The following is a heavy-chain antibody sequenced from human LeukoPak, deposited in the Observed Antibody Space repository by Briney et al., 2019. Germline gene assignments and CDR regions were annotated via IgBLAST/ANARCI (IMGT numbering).Heavy chain of an antibody. D-gene: IGHD3-22*01. CDR2: IYSGGST. V-gene: IGHV3-53*01. Sequence: GGSLRLSCAASGFTVSKTYMTWVRQAPGKGLEWVSVIYSGGSTFYADSVKGRFTISRDNAKNSLYLQMNSLRDEDTAVYYCAREWFYDSSGYYVYWGQGTLVTVSS. J-gene: IGHJ4*02. CDR1: GFTVSKTY. CDR3: AREWFYDSSGYYVY.